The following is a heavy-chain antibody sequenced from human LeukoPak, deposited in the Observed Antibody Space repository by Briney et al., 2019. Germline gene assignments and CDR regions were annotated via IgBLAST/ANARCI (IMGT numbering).Heavy chain of an antibody. CDR2: IYYSGST. Sequence: SETLSLTCTVSGGSISSSSYYWGWIRQPPGKGLEWIGSIYYSGSTYYNPSLKSRVTISVDTSENQFSLKLSSVTAADTAVYYCASGSEGDYDFWSGYPVLYYFDYWGQGTLVTVSS. D-gene: IGHD3-3*01. J-gene: IGHJ4*02. CDR1: GGSISSSSYY. CDR3: ASGSEGDYDFWSGYPVLYYFDY. V-gene: IGHV4-39*07.